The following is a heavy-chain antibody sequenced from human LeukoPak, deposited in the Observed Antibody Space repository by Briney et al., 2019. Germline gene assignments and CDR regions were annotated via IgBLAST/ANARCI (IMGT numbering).Heavy chain of an antibody. Sequence: ASVKVSCKASGYTFTSYGISWVRQAPGQGLEWMGWISAYNGNTNYAQKFQGRVTMTEDTSTDTAYVELSSLRSEDTAVYYCATYYDSSGYYYGWGQGTLVTVSS. CDR3: ATYYDSSGYYYG. J-gene: IGHJ4*02. D-gene: IGHD3-22*01. CDR1: GYTFTSYG. CDR2: ISAYNGNT. V-gene: IGHV1-18*01.